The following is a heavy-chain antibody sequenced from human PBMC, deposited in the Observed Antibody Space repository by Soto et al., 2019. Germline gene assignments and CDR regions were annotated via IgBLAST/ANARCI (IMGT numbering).Heavy chain of an antibody. CDR1: GFTFSSYS. CDR2: ISSSSSTI. D-gene: IGHD6-13*01. Sequence: GGSLSLSCAASGFTFSSYSMNWVRQAQGKGLEWVSYISSSSSTIYYADSVKGRFTISRDNAKNSLYLQMNSLRAEDTAVYYCARPRGVYSSSWYPFDYWGQGTLVTVSS. V-gene: IGHV3-48*01. CDR3: ARPRGVYSSSWYPFDY. J-gene: IGHJ4*02.